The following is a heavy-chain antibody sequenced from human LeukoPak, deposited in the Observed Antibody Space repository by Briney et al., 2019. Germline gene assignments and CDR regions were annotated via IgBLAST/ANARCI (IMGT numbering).Heavy chain of an antibody. CDR3: VKDGRRSPPC. CDR1: GFTFSNYV. Sequence: PGGSLSLSCAASGFTFSNYVMSWVRQAPGKGPEWVSGINGGGGSTFYAESVTGRFTISRDNSKNTLFLQMNTLRAEDTAVYYCVKDGRRSPPCWGQGTLVTVSS. J-gene: IGHJ4*02. V-gene: IGHV3-23*01. CDR2: INGGGGST. D-gene: IGHD2-15*01.